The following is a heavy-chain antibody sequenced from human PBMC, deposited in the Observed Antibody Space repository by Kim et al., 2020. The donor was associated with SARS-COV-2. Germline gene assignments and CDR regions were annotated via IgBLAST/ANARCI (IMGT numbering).Heavy chain of an antibody. V-gene: IGHV1-8*01. J-gene: IGHJ6*02. CDR2: MNPNSGNT. Sequence: ASVKVSCKASGYTFTSYDINWVRQATGQGLEWMGWMNPNSGNTGYAQKFQGRVTMTRNTSISTAYMELSSLRSEDTAVYYCARGRWGRVPQRKVYGMDVWGQGTTVTVSS. D-gene: IGHD3-16*01. CDR3: ARGRWGRVPQRKVYGMDV. CDR1: GYTFTSYD.